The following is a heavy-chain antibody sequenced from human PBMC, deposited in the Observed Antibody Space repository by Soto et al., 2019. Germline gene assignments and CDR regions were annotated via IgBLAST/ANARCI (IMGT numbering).Heavy chain of an antibody. J-gene: IGHJ3*02. CDR1: GFTFSSYW. CDR3: ASPLLGYCSGGSCYDDAFDI. D-gene: IGHD2-15*01. CDR2: IKQDGSEK. V-gene: IGHV3-7*01. Sequence: GGSLRLSCAASGFTFSSYWMSWVRQAPGKGLEWVANIKQDGSEKYYVDSVKGRFTISRENAKNSLYLQMNSLRAEDTAVYYCASPLLGYCSGGSCYDDAFDIWGQGTMVTVSS.